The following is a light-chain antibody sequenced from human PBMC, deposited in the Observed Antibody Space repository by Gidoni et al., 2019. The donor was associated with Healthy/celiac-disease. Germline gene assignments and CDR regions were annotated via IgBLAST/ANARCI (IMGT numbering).Light chain of an antibody. J-gene: IGKJ1*01. CDR2: AAS. V-gene: IGKV1-39*01. CDR3: QQSYSTPPGT. CDR1: QSISSY. Sequence: DIQMTQSPSSLSASVGDRVTITCRASQSISSYLNWYQQKPGKAPKLLIYAASSLKSGVPSRFSGSGSGTDFNLTISSLQPEDFATYYCQQSYSTPPGTFGQXTKVEIK.